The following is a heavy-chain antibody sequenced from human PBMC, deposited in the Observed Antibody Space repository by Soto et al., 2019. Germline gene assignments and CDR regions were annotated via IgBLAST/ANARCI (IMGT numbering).Heavy chain of an antibody. D-gene: IGHD3-9*01. Sequence: SVKVSCKASGGTFSSYAISWVRQAPGQGLEWMGGIIPIFGTANYAQKFQGRATITADESTSTAYMELSSLRSEDTAVYYCATTSRLRYFDWLLSFWGQGTLVTVSS. CDR2: IIPIFGTA. CDR1: GGTFSSYA. CDR3: ATTSRLRYFDWLLSF. V-gene: IGHV1-69*13. J-gene: IGHJ4*02.